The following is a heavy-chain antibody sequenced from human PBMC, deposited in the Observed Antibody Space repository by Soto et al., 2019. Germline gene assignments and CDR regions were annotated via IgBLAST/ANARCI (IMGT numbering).Heavy chain of an antibody. V-gene: IGHV3-30*03. Sequence: GGSLRLSCAASGFAFVSYGMEWVRQAPGKGLEWVALISYDGSNKYYADSVKDRFTISGDSSKNTVSLEMTSLRAEDTAVYYCAYFWWQWVVTAVFYFWGQGALVTVSA. D-gene: IGHD6-19*01. CDR2: ISYDGSNK. CDR3: AYFWWQWVVTAVFYF. J-gene: IGHJ4*02. CDR1: GFAFVSYG.